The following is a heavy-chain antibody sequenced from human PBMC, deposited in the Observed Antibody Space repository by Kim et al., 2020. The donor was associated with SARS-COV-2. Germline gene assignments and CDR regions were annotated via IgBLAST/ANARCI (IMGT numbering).Heavy chain of an antibody. D-gene: IGHD2-2*02. J-gene: IGHJ6*02. CDR2: ISYDGSNK. CDR1: GFTFSSYA. CDR3: ARDRGVVPAAIHYYYYYGMDV. Sequence: GGSLRLSCAASGFTFSSYAMHWVRQAPGKGLEWVAVISYDGSNKYYADSVKGRFTISRDNSKNTLYLQMNSLRAEDTAVYYCARDRGVVPAAIHYYYYYGMDVWGQGTTVTVSS. V-gene: IGHV3-30-3*01.